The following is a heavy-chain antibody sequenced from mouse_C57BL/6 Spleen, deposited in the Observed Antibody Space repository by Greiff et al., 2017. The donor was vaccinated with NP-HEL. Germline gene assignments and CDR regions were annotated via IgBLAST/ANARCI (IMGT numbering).Heavy chain of an antibody. V-gene: IGHV1-20*01. J-gene: IGHJ3*01. Sequence: EVKLQESGPELVKPGDSVKISCKASGYSFTGYFMNWVMQSHGKSLEWIGRINPYNGDTFYNQKFKGKATLTVDKSSSTAHMELRSLTSEDSAVYYCARGTTVEGWFAYWGQGTLVTVSA. D-gene: IGHD1-1*01. CDR3: ARGTTVEGWFAY. CDR2: INPYNGDT. CDR1: GYSFTGYF.